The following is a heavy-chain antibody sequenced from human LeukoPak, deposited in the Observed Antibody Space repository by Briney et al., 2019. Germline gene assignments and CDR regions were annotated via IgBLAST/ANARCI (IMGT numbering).Heavy chain of an antibody. J-gene: IGHJ4*02. D-gene: IGHD5-18*01. CDR1: GFTFSSYA. V-gene: IGHV3-30*18. CDR2: ISYDGSRA. Sequence: QSGGSLRLSCAASGFTFSSYAMSWVRQAPGKGLEWVALISYDGSRAYYADSVRGRFTISRDDSKSTLYLQLDSLRPEDTAVYYCAKDSHIQLLLEGVDYWGQGTLVTVSS. CDR3: AKDSHIQLLLEGVDY.